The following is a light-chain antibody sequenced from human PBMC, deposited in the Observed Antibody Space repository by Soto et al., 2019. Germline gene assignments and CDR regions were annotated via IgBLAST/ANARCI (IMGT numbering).Light chain of an antibody. CDR2: EVR. CDR1: MRDVGAYNL. V-gene: IGLV2-14*01. Sequence: QSALTQPASVSGSAGQSITISCSGTMRDVGAYNLVSWYQQHPGTAPKLIIYEVRNRPSGISSRFSGSRSGNTASLTISGLQSEDEGDYYCSEYTARSTLGFGGGTKVTVL. J-gene: IGLJ3*02. CDR3: SEYTARSTLG.